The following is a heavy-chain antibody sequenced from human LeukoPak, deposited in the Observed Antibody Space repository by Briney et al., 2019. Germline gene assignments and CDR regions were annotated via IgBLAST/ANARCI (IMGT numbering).Heavy chain of an antibody. V-gene: IGHV3-53*01. CDR1: GFTVGSNY. J-gene: IGHJ3*01. CDR2: VYSGGST. CDR3: AKDWWRYSSGWYTAFDF. D-gene: IGHD6-19*01. Sequence: PGGSLRLSCAASGFTVGSNYMSGVRQGPGEGLGWGSGVYSGGSTYYADSVKGRFTISRDNSKNTLYLQMNSLRAEDTAVYYCAKDWWRYSSGWYTAFDFWGQGTMVTVSS.